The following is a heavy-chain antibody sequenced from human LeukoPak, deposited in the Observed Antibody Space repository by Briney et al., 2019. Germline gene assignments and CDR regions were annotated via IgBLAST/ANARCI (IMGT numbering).Heavy chain of an antibody. CDR1: GFTFSSYS. V-gene: IGHV3-21*04. CDR3: ARVGASAYIYSRFEQRQRNYFDY. CDR2: ISSSRSYI. J-gene: IGHJ4*02. Sequence: GGSLRLSCAASGFTFSSYSMNWVRQAPGKGLEWVSFISSSRSYIYYADSLKGRFSISRDNSKNTLYLQMNSLRVEDTAVYYCARVGASAYIYSRFEQRQRNYFDYWGQGTLVTVSS. D-gene: IGHD1-26*01.